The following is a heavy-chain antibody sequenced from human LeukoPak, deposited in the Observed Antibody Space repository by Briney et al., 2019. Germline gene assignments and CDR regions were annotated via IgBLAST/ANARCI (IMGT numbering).Heavy chain of an antibody. CDR1: GFTFSSYD. V-gene: IGHV3-23*01. Sequence: GGSLRLSCAASGFTFSSYDMSCVRQAPGKGLEWVSAISGSGGTTYYADSVKGRSTISRDNSKNTLYLQMNSLRAEDTAVYYCAKQVVVAGIDYWGQGTLVTVSS. D-gene: IGHD6-19*01. CDR3: AKQVVVAGIDY. J-gene: IGHJ4*02. CDR2: ISGSGGTT.